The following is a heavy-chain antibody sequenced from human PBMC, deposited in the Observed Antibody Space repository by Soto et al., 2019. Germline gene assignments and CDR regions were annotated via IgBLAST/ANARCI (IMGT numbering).Heavy chain of an antibody. Sequence: EVQLVESGGGLVTPGGSLRLSCAASGFTFSSYSMNWARQAPGKGLEWVSSISSSSSYIYFADSVKGRFTISRDNAKNSLYLQMNSLRAEDTAVYYCARMYGDYGLNGNYYGMDVWGQGTTVTVSS. J-gene: IGHJ6*02. D-gene: IGHD4-17*01. CDR1: GFTFSSYS. CDR3: ARMYGDYGLNGNYYGMDV. V-gene: IGHV3-21*01. CDR2: ISSSSSYI.